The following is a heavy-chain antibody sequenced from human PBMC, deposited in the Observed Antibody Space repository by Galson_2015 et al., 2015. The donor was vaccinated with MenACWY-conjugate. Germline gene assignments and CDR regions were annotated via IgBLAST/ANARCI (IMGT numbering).Heavy chain of an antibody. Sequence: SLRLSCAGSAFTFSNAYMSWVRQAPGKGLEWVGRIKSQTDGGKIDYAAPVKGRFTISRDDSKNTLYLHMNSLKIEDTAVYYCTAHKPASWGALLARFYMDVWGRGTTVTVSS. CDR1: AFTFSNAY. J-gene: IGHJ6*03. CDR2: IKSQTDGGKI. V-gene: IGHV3-15*01. D-gene: IGHD3-16*01. CDR3: TAHKPASWGALLARFYMDV.